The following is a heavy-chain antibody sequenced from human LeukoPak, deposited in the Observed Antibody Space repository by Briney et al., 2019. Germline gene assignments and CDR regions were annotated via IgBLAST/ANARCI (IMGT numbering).Heavy chain of an antibody. Sequence: GGYLRLSCAASGFTFSSYAMSWVRQAPGKGLEWVSAISGSGGSTYYADSVKGRFTISRDNSKNTLYLQMNSLRAEDTAVYYCAKDPVVAAADPVGFDYWGQGTLVTVSS. CDR2: ISGSGGST. D-gene: IGHD6-13*01. V-gene: IGHV3-23*01. CDR3: AKDPVVAAADPVGFDY. J-gene: IGHJ4*02. CDR1: GFTFSSYA.